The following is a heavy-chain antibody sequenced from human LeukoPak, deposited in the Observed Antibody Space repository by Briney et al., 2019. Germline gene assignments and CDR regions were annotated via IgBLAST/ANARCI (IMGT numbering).Heavy chain of an antibody. D-gene: IGHD6-13*01. J-gene: IGHJ4*02. CDR1: GFTFSDYY. CDR2: ISSSGNTI. V-gene: IGHV3-11*01. CDR3: ARDHRAAAVGSFRPYYFDY. Sequence: GGSLRLSCAASGFTFSDYYMSWIRQAPGKGLEWVSYISSSGNTIYYADSVKGRFTISRDNAKNSLYLQMNSLRAEDTAVYYCARDHRAAAVGSFRPYYFDYWGQGTLVTVSS.